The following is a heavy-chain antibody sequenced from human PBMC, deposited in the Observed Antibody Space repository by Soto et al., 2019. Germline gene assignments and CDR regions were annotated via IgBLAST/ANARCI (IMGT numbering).Heavy chain of an antibody. D-gene: IGHD5-18*01. CDR1: GFTFSSYG. V-gene: IGHV3-33*01. CDR3: ARGGYGYGYERGEY. CDR2: IWYDGSNK. Sequence: QVQLVESGGGVVQPGRSLRLSCAASGFTFSSYGMHWVRQAPGKGLEWVAVIWYDGSNKYYADSVKGRFTITRDTSKNTLYLQMNSLGAEDTAVYYCARGGYGYGYERGEYWGQGTLVTVSS. J-gene: IGHJ4*02.